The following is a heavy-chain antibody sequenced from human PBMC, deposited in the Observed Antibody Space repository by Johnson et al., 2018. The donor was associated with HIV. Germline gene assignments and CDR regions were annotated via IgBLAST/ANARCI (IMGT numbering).Heavy chain of an antibody. CDR3: ARDHWDWVGATDAFDI. V-gene: IGHV3-9*01. Sequence: VQLVESGGGVVQPGGSLRLSCAASGFTFDDYAMHWVRQGPGKGLEWVSGISWNSGSRVYADSVKGRFTISRDNSKNTLYLQMNSLRPEDTAVYYCARDHWDWVGATDAFDIWGQGTMVTVSS. D-gene: IGHD1-26*01. CDR2: ISWNSGSR. CDR1: GFTFDDYA. J-gene: IGHJ3*02.